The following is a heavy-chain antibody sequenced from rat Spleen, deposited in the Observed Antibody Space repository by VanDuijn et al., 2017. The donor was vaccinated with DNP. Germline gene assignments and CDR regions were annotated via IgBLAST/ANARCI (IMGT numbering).Heavy chain of an antibody. CDR2: MQTGGSS. Sequence: QVQMKETGPGLVQTTQTLSVTCTVSGFSLTSYGVHWVRQPPGKGLEWMGRMQTGGSSDYNSALKSRLSISRDTSKSQVFLKMNNLQTEDTAMYFCARSWIPDWGQGVMVTVSS. CDR3: ARSWIPD. D-gene: IGHD2-2*01. CDR1: GFSLTSYG. J-gene: IGHJ2*01. V-gene: IGHV2-1*01.